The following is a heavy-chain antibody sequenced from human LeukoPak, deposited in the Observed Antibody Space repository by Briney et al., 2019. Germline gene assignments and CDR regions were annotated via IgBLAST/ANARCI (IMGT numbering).Heavy chain of an antibody. D-gene: IGHD2-8*02. Sequence: SGGSLTLSCGASGITFSGYWMHWVRQAPGKGLVWVSRINSDGSSTIYADSVKGRFTISRDNAKNTVYLRMNSLRAEDTAVFYCATGLSQYYDFWGRGTLVTVSS. CDR3: ATGLSQYYDF. V-gene: IGHV3-74*01. CDR1: GITFSGYW. J-gene: IGHJ2*01. CDR2: INSDGSST.